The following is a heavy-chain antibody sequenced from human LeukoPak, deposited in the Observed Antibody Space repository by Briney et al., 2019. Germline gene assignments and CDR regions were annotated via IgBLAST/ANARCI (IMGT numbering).Heavy chain of an antibody. D-gene: IGHD5-12*01. Sequence: GGSLRLFCAASGFTVSSNYMSWVRQAPGKGLEWVSVIYSDGNTYYADSVKGRFTISRDNSKNTLYLQMNSLRAEDTAVYYCARGSQWLRSFDYWGQGTLVTVSS. CDR3: ARGSQWLRSFDY. CDR2: IYSDGNT. V-gene: IGHV3-53*01. J-gene: IGHJ4*02. CDR1: GFTVSSNY.